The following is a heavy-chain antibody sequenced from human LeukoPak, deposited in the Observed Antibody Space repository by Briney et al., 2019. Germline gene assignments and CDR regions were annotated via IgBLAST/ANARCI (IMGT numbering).Heavy chain of an antibody. D-gene: IGHD3-10*01. CDR1: GGSISSGGYY. J-gene: IGHJ4*02. V-gene: IGHV4-31*03. CDR3: ARHGERGVIREGFDY. CDR2: IYYSGST. Sequence: SETLSLTCTVSGGSISSGGYYWSWIRQHPGKGLEWIGYIYYSGSTYYNPSLKSRVTISVDTSKNQFSLKLSSVTAADTVVYYCARHGERGVIREGFDYWGQGTLVTVSS.